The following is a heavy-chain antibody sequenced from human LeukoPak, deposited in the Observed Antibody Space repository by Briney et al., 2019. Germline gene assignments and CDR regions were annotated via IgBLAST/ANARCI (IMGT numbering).Heavy chain of an antibody. J-gene: IGHJ4*02. Sequence: PGRSLRLSCAASGFTFSSYAMHWVRQAPGKGLEWVSAIRGSGSTYYADSVKGRFTISRDNSKNTLYLQMKSLRAEDTAVYYCAKDSPRGVSYGDFDYWGQGTLVTVSS. CDR2: IRGSGST. CDR1: GFTFSSYA. CDR3: AKDSPRGVSYGDFDY. V-gene: IGHV3-23*01. D-gene: IGHD4-17*01.